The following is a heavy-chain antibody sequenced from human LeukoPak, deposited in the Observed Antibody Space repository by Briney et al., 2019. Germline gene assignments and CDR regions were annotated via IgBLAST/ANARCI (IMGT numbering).Heavy chain of an antibody. CDR1: GFSFISYS. D-gene: IGHD2-15*01. J-gene: IGHJ4*02. CDR2: ISSSSSYI. Sequence: GGSLRLSCAVSGFSFISYSRNWVRQAPGRGLECVSSISSSSSYISYADSVKGRFTISRDNAKKSLYVQMNSLRAEDTAVYYCARSRGYYCSAGSCYYPFDYWGQGTLVTVSS. V-gene: IGHV3-21*01. CDR3: ARSRGYYCSAGSCYYPFDY.